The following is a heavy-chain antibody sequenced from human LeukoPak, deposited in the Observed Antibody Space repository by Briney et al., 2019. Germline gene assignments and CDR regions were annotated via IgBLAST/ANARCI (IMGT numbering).Heavy chain of an antibody. V-gene: IGHV3-9*01. J-gene: IGHJ6*02. CDR3: AKAYCGGGCYKGMDV. D-gene: IGHD2-21*02. Sequence: GGSLRLSCAASGFTFDDYAMHWVRQAPGKGLEWVSGISWNSGSIGYADSVKGRFTISRDNAKNSLYLQMNSLRAEDTALYYCAKAYCGGGCYKGMDVWGQGTTVTVSS. CDR1: GFTFDDYA. CDR2: ISWNSGSI.